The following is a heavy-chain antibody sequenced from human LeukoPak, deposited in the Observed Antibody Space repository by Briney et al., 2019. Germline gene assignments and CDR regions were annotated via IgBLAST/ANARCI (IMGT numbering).Heavy chain of an antibody. CDR2: FDPEDGET. J-gene: IGHJ4*02. CDR1: GYTLTELS. Sequence: ASVKVSCKVSGYTLTELSMHWVRQAPGKGLEWMGGFDPEDGETIYAQKFQARVTMTEDTSTDTAYMELSSLRSEDTAVYYCATDTIAVAGTEGDYWGQGTLVTVSS. V-gene: IGHV1-24*01. CDR3: ATDTIAVAGTEGDY. D-gene: IGHD6-19*01.